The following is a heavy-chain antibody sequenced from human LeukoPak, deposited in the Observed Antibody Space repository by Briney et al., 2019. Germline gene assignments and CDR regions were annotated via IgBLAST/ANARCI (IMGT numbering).Heavy chain of an antibody. V-gene: IGHV3-48*01. D-gene: IGHD3-22*01. CDR3: ASDSVTMIVGYFDY. CDR1: GFTFSSYN. Sequence: GGSLRLSCAASGFTFSSYNMNWVRQAPGKGLEWVSYIGSSSSITYYADSVKGRFTISRDNAKNSLYLQMNSLRAEDTAMYYCASDSVTMIVGYFDYWGQGTLVTVSS. J-gene: IGHJ4*02. CDR2: IGSSSSIT.